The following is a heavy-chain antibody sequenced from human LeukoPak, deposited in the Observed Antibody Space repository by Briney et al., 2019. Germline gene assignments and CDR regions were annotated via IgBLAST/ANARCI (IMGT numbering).Heavy chain of an antibody. CDR3: ARRGIQLWSKYYFDY. J-gene: IGHJ4*02. D-gene: IGHD5-18*01. CDR1: GGSISSGGYS. V-gene: IGHV4-30-2*01. CDR2: IYHSGST. Sequence: PSETLSLTCAVSGGSISSGGYSWSWIRQPPGKGLEWIGYIYHSGSTYYNPSLKSRVTISVDRSKNQFSLKLSSVTAADTAVYYCARRGIQLWSKYYFDYWGQGTLVTVSS.